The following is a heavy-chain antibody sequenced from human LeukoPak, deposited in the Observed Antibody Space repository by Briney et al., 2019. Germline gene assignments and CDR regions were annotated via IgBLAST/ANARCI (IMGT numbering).Heavy chain of an antibody. Sequence: GGSLTLSCQVSGFTFSTSWRSWVRQVPGKGLEWVAKIKQDGSETQYVDSVKGRFTNARDNAKNSLNLQMSRLRAEDTAVYYCARGAWTPDYWGQGTLVTVSS. CDR2: IKQDGSET. CDR3: ARGAWTPDY. D-gene: IGHD3/OR15-3a*01. V-gene: IGHV3-7*01. J-gene: IGHJ4*02. CDR1: GFTFSTSW.